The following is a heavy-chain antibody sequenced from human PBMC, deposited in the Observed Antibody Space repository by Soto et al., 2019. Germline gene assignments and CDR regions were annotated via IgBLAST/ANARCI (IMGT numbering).Heavy chain of an antibody. CDR2: ISVYDGKT. D-gene: IGHD1-26*01. CDR3: ARAVPYSVGARLDY. CDR1: GYSFSNYG. V-gene: IGHV1-18*01. Sequence: QVQLLQSGAEGKKPGASVKVSCKVSGYSFSNYGITWVRQAPGQGLEWMGWISVYDGKTAYAQKVQDRVTVTIDTSTSTAYMELRSLRSDDTAVYHCARAVPYSVGARLDYWGQGTLVTVSS. J-gene: IGHJ4*02.